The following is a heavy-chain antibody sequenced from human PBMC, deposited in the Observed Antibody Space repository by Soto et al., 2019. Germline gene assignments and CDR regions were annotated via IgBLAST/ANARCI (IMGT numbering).Heavy chain of an antibody. D-gene: IGHD1-26*01. CDR3: AKARTSEPAYDDLDI. CDR1: GLAFSNYA. CDR2: ISAGAVAT. J-gene: IGHJ3*02. Sequence: GGSLRLSCAASGLAFSNYAMTWVRQSPGKGLEWVSAISAGAVATNYADSVKGRFTISRGNAKNTLCLQMNSLRAEDTAVYYCAKARTSEPAYDDLDIWGQG. V-gene: IGHV3-23*01.